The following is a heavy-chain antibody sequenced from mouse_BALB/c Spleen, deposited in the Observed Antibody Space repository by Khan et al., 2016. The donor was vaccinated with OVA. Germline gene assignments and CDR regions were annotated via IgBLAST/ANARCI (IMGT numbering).Heavy chain of an antibody. CDR3: ARVYGGDFDY. V-gene: IGHV3-2*02. CDR1: AYSITSDYA. D-gene: IGHD1-1*01. Sequence: EVQLVESGPGLVKPSQSLSLTCTVTAYSITSDYAWNWIRQFPGNKLEWMGFISYSGNTNYNPSLKSRISITRDTTKNQFFLQLNSVTIEDTATYYCARVYGGDFDYWGQGTTLTVSS. CDR2: ISYSGNT. J-gene: IGHJ2*01.